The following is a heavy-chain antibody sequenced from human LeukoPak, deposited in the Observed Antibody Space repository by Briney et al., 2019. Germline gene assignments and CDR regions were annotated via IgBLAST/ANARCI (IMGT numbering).Heavy chain of an antibody. CDR2: ISSSSSYI. V-gene: IGHV3-21*01. J-gene: IGHJ3*02. CDR1: GFTFSSYS. CDR3: ARVSAEDAFDI. D-gene: IGHD6-25*01. Sequence: PGGSLRLSCAASGFTFSSYSMNWVRQAPGKGLEWVSSISSSSSYIYYADPVKGRFTISRDNAKNSLYLQMNSLRAEDTAVYYCARVSAEDAFDIWGQGTMVTVSS.